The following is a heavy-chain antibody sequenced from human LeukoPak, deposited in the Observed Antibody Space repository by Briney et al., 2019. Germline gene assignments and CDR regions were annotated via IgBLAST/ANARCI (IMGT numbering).Heavy chain of an antibody. V-gene: IGHV4-38-2*02. CDR1: DYSISSGYY. CDR3: ARDHDSSGFYFNT. Sequence: SETLSLTCTVSDYSISSGYYWGWIRQPPGKGLEWIGSIHHTGSTYYNPSLKSRVTISVDTSKNQFSLKLSSVTAADTAVYYCARDHDSSGFYFNTWGQGTLVTVSS. J-gene: IGHJ4*02. CDR2: IHHTGST. D-gene: IGHD3-22*01.